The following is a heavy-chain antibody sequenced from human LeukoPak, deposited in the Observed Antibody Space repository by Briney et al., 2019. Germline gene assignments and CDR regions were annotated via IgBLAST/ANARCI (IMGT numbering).Heavy chain of an antibody. CDR3: AKEFRWYGQSYFDY. CDR2: ISSRGTYK. D-gene: IGHD2-15*01. CDR1: GFSFSSYS. V-gene: IGHV3-21*01. J-gene: IGHJ4*02. Sequence: GGSLRLSCAASGFSFSSYSLNWVRQAPGKGLEWVSSISSRGTYKNSADSLKGRFTISRDNSKNTLYLQMNSLRAEDTAVYYCAKEFRWYGQSYFDYWGQGTLVTVSS.